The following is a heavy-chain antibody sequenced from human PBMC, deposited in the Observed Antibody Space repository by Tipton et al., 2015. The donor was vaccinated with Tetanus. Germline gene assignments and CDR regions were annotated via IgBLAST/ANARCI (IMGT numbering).Heavy chain of an antibody. CDR1: GFIFSSYG. D-gene: IGHD2-15*01. Sequence: SLRLSCAASGFIFSSYGIHWVRQAPGKGLEWVAVSWYDGTDKCYADSVKGRFTISRDKPKNTLYLQMNSLRAEDTAVYYCAREACCSGGSCFSGDFDNWGQGTQVTVSS. CDR3: AREACCSGGSCFSGDFDN. CDR2: SWYDGTDK. V-gene: IGHV3-33*01. J-gene: IGHJ4*02.